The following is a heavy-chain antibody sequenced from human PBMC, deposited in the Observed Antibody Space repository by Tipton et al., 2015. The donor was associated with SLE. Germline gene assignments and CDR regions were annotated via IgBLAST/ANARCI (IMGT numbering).Heavy chain of an antibody. J-gene: IGHJ4*02. CDR3: GTIDYTTSPDIH. D-gene: IGHD2-2*02. Sequence: TLSLTCTVSGGSISSYYWSWIRQPAGKGLEWIGRVYLTGNTNYNPALESRVTISLDTSKNQFSLRLNSVTAADTAVYYCGTIDYTTSPDIHWGQGTLVTVSS. CDR2: VYLTGNT. CDR1: GGSISSYY. V-gene: IGHV4-4*07.